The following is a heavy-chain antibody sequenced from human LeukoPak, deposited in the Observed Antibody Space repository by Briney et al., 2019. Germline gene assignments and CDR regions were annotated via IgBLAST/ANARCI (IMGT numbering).Heavy chain of an antibody. CDR1: GFSFRSYE. CDR3: ARGGSYFVH. D-gene: IGHD3-16*01. CDR2: ISTSGSTI. V-gene: IGHV3-48*03. Sequence: GGSLRLSCAASGFSFRSYEMTWVCQAPGKGLEWVSHISTSGSTINYADSVKGRFTISRDNAKNSLYLQMNSLRVEDTAVYYCARGGSYFVHWGQGTLVTVSS. J-gene: IGHJ4*02.